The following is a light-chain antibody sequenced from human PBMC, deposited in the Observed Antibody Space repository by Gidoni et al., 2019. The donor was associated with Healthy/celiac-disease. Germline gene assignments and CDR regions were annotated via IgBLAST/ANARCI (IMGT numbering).Light chain of an antibody. CDR1: HSISSY. CDR3: QQSYSTFMCS. V-gene: IGKV1-39*01. Sequence: DSQMTQSPSSLSASGVDRVTITCLASHSISSYLNWYQQKPGKAPKLLIYAASSLHSGVPSRFSGSGSGTDFTLTISSLQPEDFATYYCQQSYSTFMCSFGQGTKLEIK. J-gene: IGKJ2*04. CDR2: AAS.